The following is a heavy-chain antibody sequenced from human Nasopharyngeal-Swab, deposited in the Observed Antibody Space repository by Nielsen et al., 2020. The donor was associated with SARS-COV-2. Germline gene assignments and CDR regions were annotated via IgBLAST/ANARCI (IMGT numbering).Heavy chain of an antibody. V-gene: IGHV3-21*01. CDR2: ISSSSSYI. CDR3: ARDGAYSSGWRDY. D-gene: IGHD6-19*01. CDR1: GFTFSSSS. J-gene: IGHJ4*02. Sequence: GESLKISCAASGFTFSSSSMNWVRQAPGKGLEWVSSISSSSSYIYYADSVKGRFTISRDNAKKSLYLQMNSLRAEDTAVYYCARDGAYSSGWRDYWGQGTLVTVSS.